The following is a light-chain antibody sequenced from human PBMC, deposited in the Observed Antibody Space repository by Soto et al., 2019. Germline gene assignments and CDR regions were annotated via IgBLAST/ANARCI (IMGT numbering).Light chain of an antibody. Sequence: DIVMTQSPDSLAVSLGERATINCKSSQSVLLTSNNKNYLAWYQQKPGQPPKVLISLASTRESGVPDRFSGSGSGTDFTLNITSLQAEGVAVYYCQQYYTTLTFGGGTKVEIK. J-gene: IGKJ4*01. CDR1: QSVLLTSNNKNY. CDR2: LAS. V-gene: IGKV4-1*01. CDR3: QQYYTTLT.